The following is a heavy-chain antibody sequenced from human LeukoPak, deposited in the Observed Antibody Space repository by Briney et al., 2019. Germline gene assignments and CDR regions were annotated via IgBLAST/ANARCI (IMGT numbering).Heavy chain of an antibody. V-gene: IGHV3-23*01. CDR2: ISGSGGST. D-gene: IGHD2-2*01. J-gene: IGHJ4*02. Sequence: GGSLRLSYAASGFTFSSYAMSWVRQAPGKGLEWVSAISGSGGSTYYADSVKGRFTISRDNSKNTLYLQMNSLRAEDTAVYYCATNGYLEDQPQDNFDYWGQGTLVTVPS. CDR1: GFTFSSYA. CDR3: ATNGYLEDQPQDNFDY.